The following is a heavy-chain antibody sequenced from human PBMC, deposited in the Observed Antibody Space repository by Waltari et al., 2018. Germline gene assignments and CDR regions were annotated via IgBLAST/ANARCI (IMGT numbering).Heavy chain of an antibody. J-gene: IGHJ4*02. CDR1: GGSISSHY. Sequence: QVQLQESGPGLVKPSETLSLTCTVSGGSISSHYWSWIRQPPGKGLEWIGYIYYSGSTNYNPSLKSRVTISVDTSKNQFSLKLSSVTAADTAVYYCARGLDDYGDYEGYWGQGTLVTVSS. CDR2: IYYSGST. V-gene: IGHV4-59*11. CDR3: ARGLDDYGDYEGY. D-gene: IGHD4-17*01.